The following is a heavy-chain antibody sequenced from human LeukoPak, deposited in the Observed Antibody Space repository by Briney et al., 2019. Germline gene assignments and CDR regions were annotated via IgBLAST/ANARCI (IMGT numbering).Heavy chain of an antibody. Sequence: SETLSLTCAVSGGSISSGGYSWSWIRQPPGKGLEWIGYIYHSGSTYYNPSLKSRVTISVDRSKNQFSLKLSSVTAADTAVYYCAREWRLFNGGPYYYYGMDVWGQGTTVTVSS. CDR1: GGSISSGGYS. D-gene: IGHD2-8*01. V-gene: IGHV4-30-2*01. CDR3: AREWRLFNGGPYYYYGMDV. J-gene: IGHJ6*02. CDR2: IYHSGST.